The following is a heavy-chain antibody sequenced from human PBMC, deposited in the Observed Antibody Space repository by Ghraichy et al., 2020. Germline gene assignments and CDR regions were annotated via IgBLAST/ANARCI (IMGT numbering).Heavy chain of an antibody. Sequence: SETLSLTCTVSGRSVSTENYYWSWIRQPPGKRLEWIGYSYYSGSTTYNPSLRSRVTISVDTSKNQFSLKLSSVTAADTAVYYCARAVGGRDWYFDLWGRGTLVIVSS. D-gene: IGHD4-23*01. CDR3: ARAVGGRDWYFDL. CDR2: SYYSGST. CDR1: GRSVSTENYY. V-gene: IGHV4-61*01. J-gene: IGHJ2*01.